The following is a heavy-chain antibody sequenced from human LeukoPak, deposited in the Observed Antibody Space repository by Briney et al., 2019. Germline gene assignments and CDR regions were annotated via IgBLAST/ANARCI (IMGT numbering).Heavy chain of an antibody. Sequence: ASVKVSCKVSGYTLTELSMHWVRQAPGKGLEWMGGFDPEDGETIYAQKFQGRVTMTRNTSISTAYMELSSLRSEDTAVYYCARGQSFSADYWGQGTPVTVSS. CDR2: FDPEDGET. CDR1: GYTLTELS. CDR3: ARGQSFSADY. D-gene: IGHD3-16*02. J-gene: IGHJ4*02. V-gene: IGHV1-24*01.